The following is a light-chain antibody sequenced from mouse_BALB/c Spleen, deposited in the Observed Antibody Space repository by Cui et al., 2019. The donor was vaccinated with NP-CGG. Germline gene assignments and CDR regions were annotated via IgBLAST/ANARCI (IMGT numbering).Light chain of an antibody. CDR3: ALWYSNHWV. J-gene: IGLJ1*01. CDR1: TGAVTTSNY. Sequence: AVFTQESALTTSPGETVTLTCRSSTGAVTTSNYANWVQEKPDHLFTGLIGGTNNRAPGVPARFSGSLIGDKAALTITGAQTEDEAIYFRALWYSNHWVFGGGTKLTVL. CDR2: GTN. V-gene: IGLV1*01.